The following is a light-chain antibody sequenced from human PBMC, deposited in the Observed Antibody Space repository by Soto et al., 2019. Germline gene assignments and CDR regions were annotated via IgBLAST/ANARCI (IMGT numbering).Light chain of an antibody. CDR2: DAS. Sequence: EIVLTQSPATLSLSPGARATLSCRASQSVSSYLAWYQQKPGQAPRLLIYDASNRATGIPARFSGSGSGTDFTLTISSLDHEDFAVDYGEQRSNWPVTFGQGTRLAIK. V-gene: IGKV3-11*01. J-gene: IGKJ5*01. CDR3: EQRSNWPVT. CDR1: QSVSSY.